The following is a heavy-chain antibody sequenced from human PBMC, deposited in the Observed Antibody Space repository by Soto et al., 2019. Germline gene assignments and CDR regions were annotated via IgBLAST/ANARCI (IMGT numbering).Heavy chain of an antibody. CDR1: VPSISSSS. CDR3: ARRYGASFDY. Sequence: PSYTLSLTCTVSVPSISSSSCSWIRQPPGKGLEWIGYIYYSGSTNYNPSLKSRVTISVDTSKNQFSLKLSSVTAADTAVYYCARRYGASFDYWGQGTLVTVSS. V-gene: IGHV4-59*07. CDR2: IYYSGST. J-gene: IGHJ4*02. D-gene: IGHD4-17*01.